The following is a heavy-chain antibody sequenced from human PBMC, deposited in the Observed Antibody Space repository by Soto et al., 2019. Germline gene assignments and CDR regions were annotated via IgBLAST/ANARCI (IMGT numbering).Heavy chain of an antibody. D-gene: IGHD4-17*01. V-gene: IGHV3-33*01. J-gene: IGHJ3*02. CDR2: IWYDGSNK. Sequence: QVQLVESGGGVVQPGRSLRLSRAPSGFTFSSYGMHWARQAPGKGLEWVAVIWYDGSNKVYADSVKGRFTISRDNSKNTLYLQMNSLRAEDTAVYYCARDLSGDYGALDTWGQGTMVTVSS. CDR3: ARDLSGDYGALDT. CDR1: GFTFSSYG.